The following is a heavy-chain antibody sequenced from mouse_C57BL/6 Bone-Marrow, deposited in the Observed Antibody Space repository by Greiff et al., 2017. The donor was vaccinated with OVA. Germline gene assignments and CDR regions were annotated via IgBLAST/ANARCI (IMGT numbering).Heavy chain of an antibody. V-gene: IGHV14-4*01. CDR2: IDPENGDT. Sequence: EVQLQQSGAELVRPGASVKLSCTASGFNIKDDYMHWVKQRPEQGLEWIGWIDPENGDTEYASKFQGKATITADTSSNTAYLQLSSLTSEDTAVYYCTTCGSGYPFAYWGQGTLVTVSA. CDR3: TTCGSGYPFAY. CDR1: GFNIKDDY. J-gene: IGHJ3*01. D-gene: IGHD3-2*02.